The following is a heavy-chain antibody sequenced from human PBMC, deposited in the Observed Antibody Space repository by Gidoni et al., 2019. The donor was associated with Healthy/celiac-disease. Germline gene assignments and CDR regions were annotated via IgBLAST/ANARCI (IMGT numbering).Heavy chain of an antibody. CDR3: ARAGLGWGFDY. V-gene: IGHV3-48*01. CDR1: GFTFSSYS. J-gene: IGHJ4*02. CDR2: ISSSSSTI. Sequence: EVQLVQSGGCLVEPGGSLGHSCAASGFTFSSYSMNWALQAPGKGLEWVSYISSSSSTIYYADTVKGRFTISRDNAKNSLYLQMNSMGAEETAVYYCARAGLGWGFDYWGQGTLVTVSS. D-gene: IGHD6-19*01.